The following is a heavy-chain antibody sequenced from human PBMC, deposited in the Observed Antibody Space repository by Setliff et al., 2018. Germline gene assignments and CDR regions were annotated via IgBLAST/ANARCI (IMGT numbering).Heavy chain of an antibody. CDR2: IYYSGST. Sequence: SETLSLTCRVSGGSISSGNYYWGLIRQPPGKGLEWVATIYYSGSTYSNPSLKSRLIVSVDAPDNQFSVKLSPVTAADTAVYYCARHKSNGSGSYPSLYMDVWGKGIMVTVSS. D-gene: IGHD3-10*01. CDR3: ARHKSNGSGSYPSLYMDV. J-gene: IGHJ6*03. CDR1: GGSISSGNYY. V-gene: IGHV4-39*01.